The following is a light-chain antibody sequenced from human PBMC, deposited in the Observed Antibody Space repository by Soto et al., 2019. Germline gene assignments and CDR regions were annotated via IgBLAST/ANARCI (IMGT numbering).Light chain of an antibody. CDR3: QQYSDWPLT. V-gene: IGKV3D-15*01. Sequence: EIVMTQSPATLSVSPGERATPSCRASQSVSSNLAWYQQKPGQAPRLLIFGASTRATGTPARFSGSGSETEFTLTISSLQSEDFAVYYCQQYSDWPLTFGGGTKVEIK. CDR1: QSVSSN. J-gene: IGKJ4*01. CDR2: GAS.